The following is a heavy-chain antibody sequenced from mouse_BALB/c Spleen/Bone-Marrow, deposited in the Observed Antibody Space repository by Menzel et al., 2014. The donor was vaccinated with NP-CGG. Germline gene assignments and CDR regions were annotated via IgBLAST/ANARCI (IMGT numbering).Heavy chain of an antibody. J-gene: IGHJ2*01. CDR1: GFTFSSFG. CDR2: ISSGSSTV. V-gene: IGHV5-17*02. Sequence: EVQVVEPGGGLVQPGGPRKLSCAASGFTFSSFGMHWVRQAPEKGLEWVAYISSGSSTVYYADKVMGRFTISRDNPKNTLFLQMTRLRSEDTAMYYCARSGSSSGYFDYWGQGTTLTVSS. D-gene: IGHD1-1*01. CDR3: ARSGSSSGYFDY.